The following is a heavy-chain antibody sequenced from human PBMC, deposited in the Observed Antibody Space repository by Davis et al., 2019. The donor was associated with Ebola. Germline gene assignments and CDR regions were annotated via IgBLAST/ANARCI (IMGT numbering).Heavy chain of an antibody. V-gene: IGHV4-59*11. Sequence: PSETLSLTCTVSGGSITSHYWSWIRQPPGKGLEYIGYIYYSGNTNYNPSLKSRVTISVDTSKKQFSLKLSSVTAADTAVYYCARGIRSRLWYYFDSWGQGSLVTVSS. CDR1: GGSITSHY. D-gene: IGHD3-16*01. CDR3: ARGIRSRLWYYFDS. J-gene: IGHJ4*02. CDR2: IYYSGNT.